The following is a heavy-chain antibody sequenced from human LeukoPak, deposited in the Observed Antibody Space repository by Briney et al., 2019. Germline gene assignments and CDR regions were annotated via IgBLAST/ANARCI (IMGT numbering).Heavy chain of an antibody. CDR3: ARLPPTESSGWGRPFDY. CDR2: INHSGST. CDR1: GGSFSGYY. J-gene: IGHJ4*02. Sequence: SETLSLTCAVYGGSFSGYYWSWIRQPPGKGLEWIGEINHSGSTNYNPSLKSRVTISVDTSKNQFSLKLSSVTAADTAVFYCARLPPTESSGWGRPFDYWGQGTLVTVS. V-gene: IGHV4-34*01. D-gene: IGHD6-19*01.